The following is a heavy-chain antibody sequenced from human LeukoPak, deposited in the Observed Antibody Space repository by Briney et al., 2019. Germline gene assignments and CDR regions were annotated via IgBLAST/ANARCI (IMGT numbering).Heavy chain of an antibody. Sequence: GSLRLSCAASGFTFSSYEMNWVRQAPGKGLEWVSYISSSGSTIYYADSVKGRFTISRDNAKNSLYLQMNSLRAEDTAVYYCASIPGVHHDVHWGQGTLVTVSS. D-gene: IGHD7-27*01. CDR2: ISSSGSTI. V-gene: IGHV3-48*03. J-gene: IGHJ4*02. CDR3: ASIPGVHHDVH. CDR1: GFTFSSYE.